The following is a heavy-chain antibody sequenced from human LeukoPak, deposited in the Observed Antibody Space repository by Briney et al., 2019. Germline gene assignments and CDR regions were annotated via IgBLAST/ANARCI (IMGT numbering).Heavy chain of an antibody. CDR2: IWDEGSNK. V-gene: IGHV3-33*01. CDR3: ATGERMVRGDGVDY. Sequence: GGSLRLSCAASGFTFSNYGMHWVRQAPGKGLEWVAVIWDEGSNKYYADSVKGRFTISRDNSKNTLYLQMNSLRAEDTAVYFCATGERMVRGDGVDYWGQGTLVTVSS. J-gene: IGHJ4*02. D-gene: IGHD3-10*01. CDR1: GFTFSNYG.